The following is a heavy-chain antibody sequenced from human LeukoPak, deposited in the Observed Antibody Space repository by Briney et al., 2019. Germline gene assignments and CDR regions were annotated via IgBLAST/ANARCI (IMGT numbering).Heavy chain of an antibody. V-gene: IGHV3-30*03. J-gene: IGHJ4*02. Sequence: GGSLRLSCAASGFTFSSYGMHWVRQAPGKGLEWVAVISYDGSNKYYAGSVKGRFTISRDNAKSSLYLQMNSLRAEDTAVYYCARDYNLGQGTLVTVSS. CDR1: GFTFSSYG. CDR2: ISYDGSNK. CDR3: ARDYN.